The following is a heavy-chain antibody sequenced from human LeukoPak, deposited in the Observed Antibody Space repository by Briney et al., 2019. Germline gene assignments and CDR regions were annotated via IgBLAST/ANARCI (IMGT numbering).Heavy chain of an antibody. Sequence: GGSLRLSCAASGFIFSSYAMSWVRQGPGKGLEWVSVISGSGGSIYDADSVKGRFTISRDNSKNTLYLQMNSLSVEDTAVYYCAREKMEVGYYGLDVWGQGTTVTVSS. J-gene: IGHJ6*02. D-gene: IGHD1-1*01. CDR3: AREKMEVGYYGLDV. CDR2: ISGSGGSI. V-gene: IGHV3-23*01. CDR1: GFIFSSYA.